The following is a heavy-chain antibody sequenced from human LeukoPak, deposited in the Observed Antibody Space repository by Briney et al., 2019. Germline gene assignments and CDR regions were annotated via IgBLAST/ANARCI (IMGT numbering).Heavy chain of an antibody. CDR3: AKVHYSSSWSITRRYYFDY. V-gene: IGHV3-21*04. CDR1: GFTFSSYS. Sequence: GGSLRLSCAASGFTFSSYSMNWVRQAPGKGLEWVSSISSSSSYIYYADSVKGRFTISRDNAKNSLYLQMNSLRAEDTAVYYCAKVHYSSSWSITRRYYFDYWGQGTLVTVSP. CDR2: ISSSSSYI. D-gene: IGHD6-13*01. J-gene: IGHJ4*02.